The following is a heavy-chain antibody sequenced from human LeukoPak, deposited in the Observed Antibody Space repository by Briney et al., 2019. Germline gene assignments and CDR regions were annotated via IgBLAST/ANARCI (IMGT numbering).Heavy chain of an antibody. CDR2: INHSGST. D-gene: IGHD2-2*01. CDR3: ARCGPYCSSTSCCRRLSYYYYYMDV. Sequence: SETLSLTCAVYGGSFSGYYWSWIRQPPGKGLEWIGEINHSGSTNYNPSLKSRVTISVDTSKNQFSLKLSSVTAADTAVYYCARCGPYCSSTSCCRRLSYYYYYMDVWGKGTTVSVSS. CDR1: GGSFSGYY. V-gene: IGHV4-34*01. J-gene: IGHJ6*03.